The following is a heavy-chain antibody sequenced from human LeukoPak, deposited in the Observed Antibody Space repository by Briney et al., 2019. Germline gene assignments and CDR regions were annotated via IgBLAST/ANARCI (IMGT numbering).Heavy chain of an antibody. D-gene: IGHD5-18*01. CDR2: INPANGNT. CDR1: GYPFRSYV. Sequence: ASVKVSCKASGYPFRSYVIHWLRQAPGQNLEWIGWINPANGNTKYSRNFQGRVTITRDTSASVVYMELSSLTYEDTAVYFCARDGYDAGGYLDYWGQGALVPVSS. V-gene: IGHV1-3*01. CDR3: ARDGYDAGGYLDY. J-gene: IGHJ4*02.